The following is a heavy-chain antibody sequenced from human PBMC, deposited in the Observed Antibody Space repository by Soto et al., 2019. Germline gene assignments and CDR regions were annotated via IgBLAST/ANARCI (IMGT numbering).Heavy chain of an antibody. CDR2: ISYDGSNK. CDR3: AMGWYSISSAPDY. D-gene: IGHD6-6*01. Sequence: QVQLVESGGGVVQPGRSLRLSCAASGFTFSSYAMHWVRQAPGKGLEWVAVISYDGSNKYYADSVKGRLTISRDNSKNALYLQMNSLSAGDTAVYYCAMGWYSISSAPDYWGQRTLVTVSS. CDR1: GFTFSSYA. J-gene: IGHJ4*02. V-gene: IGHV3-30-3*01.